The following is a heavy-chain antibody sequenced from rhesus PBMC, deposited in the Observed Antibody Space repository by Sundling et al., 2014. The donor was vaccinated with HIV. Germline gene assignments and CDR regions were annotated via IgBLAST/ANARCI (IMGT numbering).Heavy chain of an antibody. CDR2: IYGSGSPT. D-gene: IGHD5-24*01. CDR1: GGSISSSY. Sequence: QVQLQESGPAVVKPSETLSLTCAVSGGSISSSYWSWIRQAPGKGLEWIGYIYGSGSPTNYNPSLRSRVTLSVDTSKNQFSLKLSSVTAADTAVYYCARGWRYSGPLDYWGQGVLVTVSS. CDR3: ARGWRYSGPLDY. V-gene: IGHV4-169*01. J-gene: IGHJ4*01.